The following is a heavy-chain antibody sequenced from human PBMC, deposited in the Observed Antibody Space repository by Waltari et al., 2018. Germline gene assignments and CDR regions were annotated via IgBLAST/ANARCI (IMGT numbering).Heavy chain of an antibody. V-gene: IGHV1-24*01. D-gene: IGHD1-7*01. CDR2: LDPEDGET. Sequence: QVQLVQSGAEVKKPGASVKVSCKVSGYTLTELSMHWVRQAPGKGLEWMGGLDPEDGETIYAPKSQGRATMTDDTSTDTAYMELSSLRSEDTAVYYCATPTLNWNYPLWYWGQGTLVTVSS. CDR1: GYTLTELS. CDR3: ATPTLNWNYPLWY. J-gene: IGHJ4*02.